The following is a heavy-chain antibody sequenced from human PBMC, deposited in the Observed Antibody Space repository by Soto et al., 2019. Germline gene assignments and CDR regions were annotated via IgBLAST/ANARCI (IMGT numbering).Heavy chain of an antibody. J-gene: IGHJ4*02. CDR3: ASSSQRGYSYGYLGSFDY. D-gene: IGHD5-18*01. Sequence: ASVKVSCKASGGTFSSYAISWVRQAPGQGLEWMGGIIPIFGTANYAQKFQGRVTITADESTSTAYMELSSLRSEDTAVYYCASSSQRGYSYGYLGSFDYWGQGTLVTVSS. V-gene: IGHV1-69*13. CDR1: GGTFSSYA. CDR2: IIPIFGTA.